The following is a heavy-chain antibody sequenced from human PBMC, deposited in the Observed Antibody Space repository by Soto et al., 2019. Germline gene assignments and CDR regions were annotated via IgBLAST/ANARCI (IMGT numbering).Heavy chain of an antibody. J-gene: IGHJ4*02. CDR1: GFTVSSND. CDR3: ARLWFGELVPDY. D-gene: IGHD3-10*01. V-gene: IGHV3-53*04. Sequence: EVQLVESGGGLVQPGGSLRLSCAASGFTVSSNDMSWVRQAPWKGLEWVSVIYSGGSTYYADSVKGRFTISRHNAKNALYLQMNSLSSEDTAVYYCARLWFGELVPDYWGQGTLVTVSS. CDR2: IYSGGST.